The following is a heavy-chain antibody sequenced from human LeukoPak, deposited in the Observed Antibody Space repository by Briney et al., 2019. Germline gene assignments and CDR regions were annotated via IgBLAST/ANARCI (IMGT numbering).Heavy chain of an antibody. Sequence: GGSLRLSCAASGITFSSLWMSWFRQAPGKGLEWVADIKHDGSEEHYVASVKGRFTISGDNAKLYPQMNSLRAEDTAVYYCAKEKITMVRVARCGMDVWGQGTTVTVSS. CDR1: GITFSSLW. D-gene: IGHD3-10*01. CDR3: AKEKITMVRVARCGMDV. J-gene: IGHJ6*02. V-gene: IGHV3-7*01. CDR2: IKHDGSEE.